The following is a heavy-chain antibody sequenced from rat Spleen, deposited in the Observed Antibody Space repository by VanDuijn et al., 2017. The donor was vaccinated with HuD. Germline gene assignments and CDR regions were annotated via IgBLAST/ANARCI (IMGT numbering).Heavy chain of an antibody. J-gene: IGHJ1*01. V-gene: IGHV5S13*01. CDR1: GFTFSNYG. CDR3: ARRGYSSLYWYFDF. CDR2: ISTGGGNT. D-gene: IGHD1-8*01. Sequence: EVQLVESGGGLVQPGRSLKLSCAASGFTFSNYGMAWVRQAPTKGLEWVASISTGGGNTYYRDSLKGRFTISRDNAKNTLYLQMDSLRSEDTATYYCARRGYSSLYWYFDFWGPGTMVTVSS.